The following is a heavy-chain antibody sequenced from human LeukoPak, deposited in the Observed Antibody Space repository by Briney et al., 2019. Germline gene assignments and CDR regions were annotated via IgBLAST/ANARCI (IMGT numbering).Heavy chain of an antibody. CDR3: AKGAGWDYYYGMDV. Sequence: GGSLRLSCTASGFPFSGYWISWVRQAPGKGLEWVANIKEDGSVQDYVDSVKGRFTISRDNSKNTLYLQTNSLRAEDTAVYYCAKGAGWDYYYGMDVWGQGATVTVSS. CDR2: IKEDGSVQ. V-gene: IGHV3-7*03. J-gene: IGHJ6*02. D-gene: IGHD6-19*01. CDR1: GFPFSGYW.